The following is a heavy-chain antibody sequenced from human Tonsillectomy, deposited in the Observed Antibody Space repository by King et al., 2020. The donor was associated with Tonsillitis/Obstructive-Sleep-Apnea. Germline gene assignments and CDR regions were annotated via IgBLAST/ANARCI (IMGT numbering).Heavy chain of an antibody. CDR3: ARGDFDYDFWKAYYFDY. CDR2: IYYNGSS. J-gene: IGHJ4*02. V-gene: IGHV4-59*01. D-gene: IGHD3-3*01. CDR1: GGSISSYY. Sequence: VQLQESGPGLVKPSETLSLTCTVSGGSISSYYWSWIRQPPGKGLEWIGYIYYNGSSNYNPSLKSRVTISVDTSKNQFSLKLSSVTAADTAVYYCARGDFDYDFWKAYYFDYWGQGTLVTVSS.